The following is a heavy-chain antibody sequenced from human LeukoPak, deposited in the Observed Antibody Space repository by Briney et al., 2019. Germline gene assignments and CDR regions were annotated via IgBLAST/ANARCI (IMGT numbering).Heavy chain of an antibody. D-gene: IGHD2-2*01. V-gene: IGHV1-24*01. CDR2: FDPEDGET. CDR1: GYTLTELS. J-gene: IGHJ4*02. Sequence: ASVKVSCKVSGYTLTELSMHWVRQAPGKGLEWMGGFDPEDGETIYAQKFQGRVTMTEDTSTDTAYMELSSLRSEDTAVYYCATDLHCSSTSCLDYWGQGTLVPVSS. CDR3: ATDLHCSSTSCLDY.